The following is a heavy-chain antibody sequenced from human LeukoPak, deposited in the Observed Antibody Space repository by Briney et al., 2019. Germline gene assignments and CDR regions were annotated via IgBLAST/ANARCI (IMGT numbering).Heavy chain of an antibody. Sequence: GESLKISCKGSGYSFSINWISWVRQMPGKRLEWLWRMDPSDSYTNYSPSFQGHVTISADKSISTAYLQWNSLKASDTAMYYCARLQMLRGFIDAFDIWGQGTMVTVSS. CDR1: GYSFSINW. V-gene: IGHV5-10-1*01. J-gene: IGHJ3*02. D-gene: IGHD3-10*01. CDR2: MDPSDSYT. CDR3: ARLQMLRGFIDAFDI.